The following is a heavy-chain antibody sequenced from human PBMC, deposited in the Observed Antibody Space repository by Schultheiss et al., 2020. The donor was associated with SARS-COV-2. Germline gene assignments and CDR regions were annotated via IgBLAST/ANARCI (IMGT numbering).Heavy chain of an antibody. J-gene: IGHJ5*02. CDR3: ARGVVRGPGWFDP. CDR1: GYTLTELS. V-gene: IGHV1/OR15-2*02. Sequence: ASVKVSCKVSGYTLTELSMHWVRQAPGKGLEWMGWISTHNENTNYAQRLQGRVTMTTDTSTSTAYMELSSLRSEDTAVYYCARGVVRGPGWFDPWGQGTLVTVSS. D-gene: IGHD3-10*01. CDR2: ISTHNENT.